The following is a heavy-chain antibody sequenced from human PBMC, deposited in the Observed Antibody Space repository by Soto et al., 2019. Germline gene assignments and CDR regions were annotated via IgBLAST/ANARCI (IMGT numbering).Heavy chain of an antibody. CDR3: ARSVEGHFDY. D-gene: IGHD6-19*01. CDR2: ITSDTKTI. V-gene: IGHV3-48*02. CDR1: GFRFSIYS. J-gene: IGHJ4*02. Sequence: EVQLVESGGNLVQPGGSLRLSCAASGFRFSIYSMNWVRQAPGKGLEWSAYITSDTKTIKYADSVKGRFNISRDNGKNSVYLQMHSLRDEDTAVYYCARSVEGHFDYCGQGTVVTVSA.